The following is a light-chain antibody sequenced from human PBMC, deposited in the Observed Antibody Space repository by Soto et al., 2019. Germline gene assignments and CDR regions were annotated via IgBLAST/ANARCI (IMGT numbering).Light chain of an antibody. CDR2: SMN. V-gene: IGLV7-43*01. J-gene: IGLJ3*02. CDR3: LLYYDGAQV. Sequence: QAVVTQEPSLTVSPGEKVTLTCASSTGAVTSGYYPNWFQQKPGQAPRPLIYSMNNKHSWTPARFSGSLLGDKAALTLSGVQPEDEAEYYCLLYYDGAQVFGGGTKLTVL. CDR1: TGAVTSGYY.